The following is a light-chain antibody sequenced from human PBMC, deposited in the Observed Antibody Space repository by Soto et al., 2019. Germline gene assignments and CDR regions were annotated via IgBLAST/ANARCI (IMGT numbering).Light chain of an antibody. Sequence: DIQMTQSPSSLYASVGDRVTITCQASQDISNYLNWYQQKPVKAPKLLIYDASNLETGVPSRFIGSGSRTDSTFTISSLQPEDSATYYCHQYDNLLFTFGPGTKVDIK. CDR3: HQYDNLLFT. CDR1: QDISNY. J-gene: IGKJ3*01. V-gene: IGKV1-33*01. CDR2: DAS.